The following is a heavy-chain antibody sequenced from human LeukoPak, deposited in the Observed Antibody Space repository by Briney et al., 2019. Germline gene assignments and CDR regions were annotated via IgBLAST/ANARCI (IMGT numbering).Heavy chain of an antibody. CDR2: IIPLYGTT. D-gene: IGHD3-10*01. J-gene: IGHJ3*02. Sequence: SVKVSCKASGGTFSYYPISWVRQAPGQGRESLGSIIPLYGTTKSAQKFLGRVTTTADKSTNTLYMELDSLTSDDTAVYYCVREEGTSGAFDIWGQGTLVTVSS. V-gene: IGHV1-69*06. CDR1: GGTFSYYP. CDR3: VREEGTSGAFDI.